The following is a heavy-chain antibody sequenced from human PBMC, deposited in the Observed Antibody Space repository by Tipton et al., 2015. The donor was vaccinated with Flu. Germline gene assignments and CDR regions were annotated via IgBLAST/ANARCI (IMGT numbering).Heavy chain of an antibody. V-gene: IGHV4-34*01. J-gene: IGHJ4*02. Sequence: TLSLTCAVYGGSFSGYYWSWIRQPPGKGLEWIGEINHSGSTNYNPSLKSRVTISVDTSKNQFSLKLSSVTAADTAVYYCARVRTYRPLDYWGQGTLVTVSS. CDR2: INHSGST. D-gene: IGHD4/OR15-4a*01. CDR1: GGSFSGYY. CDR3: ARVRTYRPLDY.